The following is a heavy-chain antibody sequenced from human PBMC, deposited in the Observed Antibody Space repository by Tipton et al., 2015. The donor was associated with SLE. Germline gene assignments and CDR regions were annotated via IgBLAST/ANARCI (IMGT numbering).Heavy chain of an antibody. J-gene: IGHJ3*02. Sequence: VQSGGSLRLSCAASGFNLRSYEMIWVRQAPGKGLEWVSYLGSSGTTIYYADSVRGRFTISRDIANNSLYLQMNSLRAEDTALYYCARRRKVVPAATQGDMWGQGTMVTVSS. CDR1: GFNLRSYE. V-gene: IGHV3-48*03. CDR3: ARRRKVVPAATQGDM. D-gene: IGHD2-2*01. CDR2: LGSSGTTI.